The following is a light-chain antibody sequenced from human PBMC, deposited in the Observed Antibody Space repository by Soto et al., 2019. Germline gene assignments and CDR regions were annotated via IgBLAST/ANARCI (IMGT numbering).Light chain of an antibody. CDR2: EVS. Sequence: QSALTQPASVSGSPGRSITISCTGASSDVGGYNYVSWYQQHPGKAPKLMIYEVSNRPSGVSNRFSGSKSGNTASLTISGLQAEDEADYYCSSYTSSRTVVFGGGTKLTVL. CDR1: SSDVGGYNY. CDR3: SSYTSSRTVV. V-gene: IGLV2-14*01. J-gene: IGLJ2*01.